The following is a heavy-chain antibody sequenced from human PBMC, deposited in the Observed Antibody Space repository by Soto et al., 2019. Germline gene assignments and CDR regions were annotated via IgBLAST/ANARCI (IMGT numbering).Heavy chain of an antibody. D-gene: IGHD2-8*01. J-gene: IGHJ6*02. CDR1: GYTFTRYG. CDR2: ISGYNGDT. Sequence: QGQLVQSEAEVKKPGAPVKVSCKASGYTFTRYGISWVRQAPGQGLEWMGWISGYNGDTNYAQKFQDRVSMTIDTSTGTAYMELRSLTSDDTAVYYCAKNGQPPYYYYGLDVWGQGTKVTVSS. V-gene: IGHV1-18*01. CDR3: AKNGQPPYYYYGLDV.